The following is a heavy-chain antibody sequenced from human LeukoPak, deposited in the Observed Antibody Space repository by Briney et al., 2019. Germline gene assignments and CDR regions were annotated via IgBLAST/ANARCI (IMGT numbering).Heavy chain of an antibody. CDR2: FDPEDGET. CDR1: GYTLTELS. J-gene: IGHJ6*02. V-gene: IGHV1-24*01. CDR3: ATGVATIDKNYYYGMDV. Sequence: ASVKVSCKVSGYTLTELSMHWVRQAPGKGLEWMGGFDPEDGETIYAQKFQGRVTMTEDTSTDTAYMELSSLRSEDTAVYCCATGVATIDKNYYYGMDVWGQGTTVTVSS. D-gene: IGHD5-12*01.